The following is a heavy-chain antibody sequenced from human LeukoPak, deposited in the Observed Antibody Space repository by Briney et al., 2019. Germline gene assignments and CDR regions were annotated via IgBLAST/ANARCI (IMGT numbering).Heavy chain of an antibody. V-gene: IGHV4-39*07. J-gene: IGHJ4*02. CDR3: ARVQGGIVATSFDY. D-gene: IGHD5-12*01. CDR2: IYYSGST. Sequence: PSETLSLTCTVSGGSISSGGYYWSWIRQPPGKGLEWIGSIYYSGSTYYNPSLKSRVTISVDTSKNQFSLKLSSVTAADTAVYYCARVQGGIVATSFDYWGQGTLVTVSS. CDR1: GGSISSGGYY.